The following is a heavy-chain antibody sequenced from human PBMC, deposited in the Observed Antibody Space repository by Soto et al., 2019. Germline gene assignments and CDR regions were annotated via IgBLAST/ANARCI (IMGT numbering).Heavy chain of an antibody. CDR2: IIPIFGTA. J-gene: IGHJ6*02. D-gene: IGHD5-12*01. Sequence: SVKVSCKASGGTFSSYAISWVRQAPGQGLEWMGGIIPIFGTANYAQKFQGRVTITADESTSTAYMELSSLRSEDTAVYYCARRGYSGYDPYGMDAWGQGTTVTVSS. CDR1: GGTFSSYA. V-gene: IGHV1-69*13. CDR3: ARRGYSGYDPYGMDA.